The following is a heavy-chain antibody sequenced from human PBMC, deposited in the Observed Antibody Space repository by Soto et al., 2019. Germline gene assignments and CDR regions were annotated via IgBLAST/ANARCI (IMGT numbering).Heavy chain of an antibody. V-gene: IGHV3-74*01. CDR1: GFSFSTYW. Sequence: EVQLVESGGGLVQPGGSLRLSCAASGFSFSTYWIHWVRQAPGKGLVWVSRIKTAGSSTDYAASVKGRFTISRDNAKNTLYLQMNSLTAEDTAVYYCAKREGNTYGLFHWGQGTLVTVSS. D-gene: IGHD5-18*01. J-gene: IGHJ4*02. CDR2: IKTAGSST. CDR3: AKREGNTYGLFH.